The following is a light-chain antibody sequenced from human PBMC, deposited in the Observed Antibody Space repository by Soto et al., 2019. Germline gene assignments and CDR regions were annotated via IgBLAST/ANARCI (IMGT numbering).Light chain of an antibody. CDR3: SSYTSSNTLV. CDR1: SSDIGGYNY. CDR2: EVT. J-gene: IGLJ1*01. V-gene: IGLV2-14*01. Sequence: QSVLTQPASVSGSPGQSITISCTGGSSDIGGYNYVSWFQQHPGKAPILMIYEVTNRPSGVSNRFSGSTSGSTASLTISGLQAEDEADYYCSSYTSSNTLVFGTGTKLTVL.